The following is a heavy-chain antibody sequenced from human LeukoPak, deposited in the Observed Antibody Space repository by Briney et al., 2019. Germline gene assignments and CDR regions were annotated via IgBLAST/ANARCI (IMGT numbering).Heavy chain of an antibody. CDR2: ISYYRSNK. CDR3: AKDAGYCSSTSCYHDY. V-gene: IGHV3-30*18. CDR1: GFTFSSYG. Sequence: TGGSLTLSCAASGFTFSSYGMHWVRHAPAKGLEWVAVISYYRSNKYYSDSVKSRFTISRDNCKNTLYLQMKSLRAEDTAVYYCAKDAGYCSSTSCYHDYWGQGTLVTV. D-gene: IGHD2-2*01. J-gene: IGHJ4*02.